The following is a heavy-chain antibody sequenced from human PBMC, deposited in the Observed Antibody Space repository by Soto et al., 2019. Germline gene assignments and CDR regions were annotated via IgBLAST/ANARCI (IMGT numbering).Heavy chain of an antibody. CDR3: ARGVLEKAAIQGYYYYYMDV. D-gene: IGHD2-2*01. CDR1: GGSFSGYY. J-gene: IGHJ6*03. Sequence: SETLSLTCAVYGGSFSGYYWSWIRQPPGKGLEWIGEINHSGSTNYNPSLKSRVTISVDTSKNQFSLKLSSVTAADTAVYYCARGVLEKAAIQGYYYYYMDVWGKGTTVTVSS. CDR2: INHSGST. V-gene: IGHV4-34*01.